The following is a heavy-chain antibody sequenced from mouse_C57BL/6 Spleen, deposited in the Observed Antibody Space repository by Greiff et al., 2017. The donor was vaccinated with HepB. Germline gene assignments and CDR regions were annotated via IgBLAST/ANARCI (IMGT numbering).Heavy chain of an antibody. CDR3: ARDLLSCAMDY. D-gene: IGHD1-1*01. V-gene: IGHV1-53*01. Sequence: VQLQQSGTELVKPGASVKLSCKASGYTFTSYWMHWVKQRPGQGLEWIGNINPSNGGTNYNEKFKSKATLTVDISSSTAYMQLSSLTSEDSAVYYCARDLLSCAMDYWGQGTSVTVSS. J-gene: IGHJ4*01. CDR2: INPSNGGT. CDR1: GYTFTSYW.